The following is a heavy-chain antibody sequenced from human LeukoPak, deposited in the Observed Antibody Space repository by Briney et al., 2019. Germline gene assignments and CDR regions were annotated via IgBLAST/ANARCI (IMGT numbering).Heavy chain of an antibody. V-gene: IGHV4-34*10. CDR2: INHSGST. CDR1: GGSFSGYY. D-gene: IGHD3-10*01. J-gene: IGHJ6*02. Sequence: ETSETLSLTCAVYGGSFSGYYWSWIRQPPGKGLEWIGEINHSGSTNYNPSLKSRVTMSVDTSKNQFSLKLSSVTAADTAVYYCARDLTIPSMVRGVIIPYYYYGMDVWGQGTTVTVSS. CDR3: ARDLTIPSMVRGVIIPYYYYGMDV.